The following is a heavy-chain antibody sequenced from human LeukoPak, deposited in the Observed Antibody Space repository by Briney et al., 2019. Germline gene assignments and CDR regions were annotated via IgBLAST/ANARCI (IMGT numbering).Heavy chain of an antibody. J-gene: IGHJ4*02. Sequence: PGRSLRLSCAASGFTFSSYAMPWVRQAPGKGLEWVAVISYDGSNKYYADSVKGRFTISRDNSKNTLYLQMNSLRAEDTAVYYCAKETAPDIVVVPAASDYWGQGTLVTVSS. CDR2: ISYDGSNK. D-gene: IGHD2-2*01. CDR1: GFTFSSYA. V-gene: IGHV3-30-3*01. CDR3: AKETAPDIVVVPAASDY.